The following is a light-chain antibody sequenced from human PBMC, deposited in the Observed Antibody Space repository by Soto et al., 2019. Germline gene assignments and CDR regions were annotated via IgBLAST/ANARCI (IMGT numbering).Light chain of an antibody. Sequence: PSTLSASVGYRVTITCRASQSISNRLAWYQQKPGNAPKVLIYDASSLESGVPSRFSGSGSATEFILTISSLQPDDFATYYCQQYKSFSLTFGGGTKVDI. CDR2: DAS. V-gene: IGKV1-5*01. J-gene: IGKJ4*01. CDR3: QQYKSFSLT. CDR1: QSISNR.